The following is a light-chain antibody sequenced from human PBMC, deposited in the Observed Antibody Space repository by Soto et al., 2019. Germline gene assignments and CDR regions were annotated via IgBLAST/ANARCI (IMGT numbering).Light chain of an antibody. CDR1: SSDVGGYNR. CDR3: NSFTSASTYG. J-gene: IGLJ1*01. Sequence: QSVLTQPASVSGSLGESITISCTGSSSDVGGYNRVSWYQQHPDKAPKLIIYEVSNRPSGVSNRFSGSKSGNTASLTISGLQAEDEADYYCNSFTSASTYGFGTGTKVTVL. CDR2: EVS. V-gene: IGLV2-14*01.